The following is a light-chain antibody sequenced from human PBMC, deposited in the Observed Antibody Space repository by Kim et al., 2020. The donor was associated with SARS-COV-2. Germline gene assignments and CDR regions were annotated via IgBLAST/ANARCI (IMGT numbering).Light chain of an antibody. Sequence: SSELTQDPAVSVALGQTIRITCQGDNLRSYSASWYQRKPGQAPVLVIFAKNNRPSGIPDRFSGSSSGNTASLTITGAQAEDEADYYCKSRDSSGNLLVFGGGTQLTVL. CDR3: KSRDSSGNLLV. J-gene: IGLJ2*01. CDR1: NLRSYS. CDR2: AKN. V-gene: IGLV3-19*01.